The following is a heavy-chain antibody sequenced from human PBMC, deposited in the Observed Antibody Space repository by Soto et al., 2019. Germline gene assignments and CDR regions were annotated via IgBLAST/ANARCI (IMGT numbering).Heavy chain of an antibody. CDR3: ARIEMASIK. Sequence: TLSLTCSVSGASIRSGGYYWSWLRQSPGKGLEWIGHIYYTGSTFYSPSLRSRLTISLDTSKNQFSLDLRSVTAADTAMYYCARIEMASIKWGRGTLVTVSS. J-gene: IGHJ4*02. V-gene: IGHV4-31*03. CDR1: GASIRSGGYY. CDR2: IYYTGST.